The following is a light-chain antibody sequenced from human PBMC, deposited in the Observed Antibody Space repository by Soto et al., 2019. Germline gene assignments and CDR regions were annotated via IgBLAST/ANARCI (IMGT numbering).Light chain of an antibody. Sequence: QSVLTQSPSASASLGASVKLTCTLSSGHSSYAIAWHQQQPEKGPRYLMKLNSDGSHSKGDCIPDRFSGSSSGAERYLSSPSLQSEDEADYYCQTWGTGMEVFGGGTKLTVL. J-gene: IGLJ2*01. CDR3: QTWGTGMEV. V-gene: IGLV4-69*01. CDR1: SGHSSYA. CDR2: LNSDGSH.